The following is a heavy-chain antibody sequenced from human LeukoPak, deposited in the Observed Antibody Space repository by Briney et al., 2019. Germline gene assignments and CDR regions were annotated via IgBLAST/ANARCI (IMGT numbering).Heavy chain of an antibody. D-gene: IGHD4-17*01. V-gene: IGHV4-59*01. CDR2: IYYSGST. CDR3: AGRRDWTTVTFDY. Sequence: SETLSLTCTVSGGSISSYYWSWIRQPPGKGLEWIGYIYYSGSTNYNPSLKSRVTISVDTSKNQFSLKLSSVTAADTAVYYCAGRRDWTTVTFDYWGQGTLVTVSS. J-gene: IGHJ4*02. CDR1: GGSISSYY.